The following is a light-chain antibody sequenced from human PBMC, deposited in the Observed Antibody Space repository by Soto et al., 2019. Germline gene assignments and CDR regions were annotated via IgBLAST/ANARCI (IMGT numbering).Light chain of an antibody. Sequence: DIQMTQSPFSLSASVGDRVTITCRASESVSSRLAWYQQKPGKAPKLLISEASSVERGAPSRFSGSGSGTDFTLTISSLQPDNFATHYCQQYNYYRTFGQGTEVEMK. CDR1: ESVSSR. CDR2: EAS. J-gene: IGKJ1*01. V-gene: IGKV1-5*03. CDR3: QQYNYYRT.